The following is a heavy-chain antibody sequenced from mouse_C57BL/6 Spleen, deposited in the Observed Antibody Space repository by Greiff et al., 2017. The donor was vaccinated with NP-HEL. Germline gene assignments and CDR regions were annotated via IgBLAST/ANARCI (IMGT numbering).Heavy chain of an antibody. V-gene: IGHV1-5*01. CDR2: IYPGNSDT. CDR3: TRSATNLSWFAY. Sequence: VQLQQSGTVLARPGASVKMSCKTSGYTFTSYWMHWVKQRPGQGLEWIGAIYPGNSDTSYNQKFKGKAKLTAVTSASTAYMELSSLTTEDSAVYYSTRSATNLSWFAYWGQGTLVTVSA. CDR1: GYTFTSYW. D-gene: IGHD1-1*01. J-gene: IGHJ3*01.